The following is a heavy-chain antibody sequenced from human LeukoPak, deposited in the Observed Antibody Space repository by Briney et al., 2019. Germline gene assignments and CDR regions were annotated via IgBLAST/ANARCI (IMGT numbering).Heavy chain of an antibody. J-gene: IGHJ3*02. V-gene: IGHV3-7*01. CDR2: IKQDGSEK. CDR1: GFTFISYW. CDR3: ARGQDTVITSRDAFDI. Sequence: GGSLRLSCAASGFTFISYWLTWVRQAPGKGLEWVANIKQDGSEKYYVGSVKGRFTISRDNAKNSLYLQMNSLRAEDTAVYYCARGQDTVITSRDAFDIWGQGTMVTVSS. D-gene: IGHD4-23*01.